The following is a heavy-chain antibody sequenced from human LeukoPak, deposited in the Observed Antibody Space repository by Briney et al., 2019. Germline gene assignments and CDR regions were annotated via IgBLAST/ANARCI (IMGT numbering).Heavy chain of an antibody. D-gene: IGHD3-22*01. V-gene: IGHV3-7*05. CDR2: INQDGSEK. CDR1: GFTFSSYW. Sequence: GGSLRLSCAASGFTFSSYWMSWVRQAPGKGLEWVANINQDGSEKYYVDSVKGRFTISRDNAKNSLYLQLNSPRAEDTAAYFCARDRYFYDSAGAYYFDYWGQGTLVTVSS. CDR3: ARDRYFYDSAGAYYFDY. J-gene: IGHJ4*02.